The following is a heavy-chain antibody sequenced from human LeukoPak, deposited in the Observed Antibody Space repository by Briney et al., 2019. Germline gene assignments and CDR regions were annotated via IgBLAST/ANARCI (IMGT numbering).Heavy chain of an antibody. CDR1: GGTFSSYA. CDR2: IIPIFGTA. J-gene: IGHJ4*02. CDR3: ARGMLWFGELFDY. V-gene: IGHV1-69*13. Sequence: SVKLSCKASGGTFSSYAISWVRQAPGQGLEWMGGIIPIFGTANYAQKLQGRVTITADESTSTAYMELSSLRSEDTAVYYCARGMLWFGELFDYWGQGTLVTVSS. D-gene: IGHD3-10*01.